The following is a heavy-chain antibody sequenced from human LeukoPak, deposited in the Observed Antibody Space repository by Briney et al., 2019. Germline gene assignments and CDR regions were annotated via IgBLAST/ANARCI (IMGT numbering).Heavy chain of an antibody. D-gene: IGHD4-11*01. V-gene: IGHV3-21*01. Sequence: PGGSLRLSCAASGFTFSSYSMTWVRQAPGKGLEWVSSISSGSSYIYYADSVKGRFTISRDNAKNSLYLQMNSLRAEDTAVYYCARSRSTVTGYFDYWGQGTLVTVSS. CDR3: ARSRSTVTGYFDY. CDR1: GFTFSSYS. J-gene: IGHJ4*02. CDR2: ISSGSSYI.